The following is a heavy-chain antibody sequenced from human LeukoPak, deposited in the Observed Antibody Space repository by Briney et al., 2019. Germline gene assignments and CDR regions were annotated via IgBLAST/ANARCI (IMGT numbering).Heavy chain of an antibody. CDR1: EFTFSSYE. CDR2: ISSSGSTK. Sequence: GGSLRLSCAASEFTFSSYEMTWVRQAPGKGLEWVSYISSSGSTKKYADSVEGRFTISRDNAENSLDLQMNSLRAEDTAVYYCAKSLVGRLYYYYMDVWGKGTTVTVSS. D-gene: IGHD3-16*01. CDR3: AKSLVGRLYYYYMDV. J-gene: IGHJ6*03. V-gene: IGHV3-48*03.